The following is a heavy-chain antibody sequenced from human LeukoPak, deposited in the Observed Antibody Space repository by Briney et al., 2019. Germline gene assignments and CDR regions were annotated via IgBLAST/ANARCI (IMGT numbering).Heavy chain of an antibody. CDR1: GGTFSRYA. CDR2: IIPIFGTA. V-gene: IGHV1-69*13. Sequence: GASVTVSFKASGGTFSRYAIGGVRQAPGQGLDWMGVIIPIFGTANYAQKFQGRVTITADESTSTAYMELSSLRSEDTAVYYCASTYCSSTSCYEYFQHWGQGTLVTVSS. D-gene: IGHD2-2*01. J-gene: IGHJ1*01. CDR3: ASTYCSSTSCYEYFQH.